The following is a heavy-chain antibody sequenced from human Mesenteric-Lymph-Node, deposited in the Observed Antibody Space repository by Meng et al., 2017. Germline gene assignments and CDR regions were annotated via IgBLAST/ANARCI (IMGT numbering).Heavy chain of an antibody. D-gene: IGHD3-22*01. CDR2: IYYSGST. J-gene: IGHJ3*02. V-gene: IGHV4-39*07. CDR1: GGSISSSSYY. Sequence: GSLRLSCTVSGGSISSSSYYWGWIRQPPGKGLEWIGSIYYSGSTYYNPSLKSRVTISVDTSKNQFSLKLSSVTAADTAVYYCASPPSYSSGYYAGDNAFDIWGQGTMVTVSS. CDR3: ASPPSYSSGYYAGDNAFDI.